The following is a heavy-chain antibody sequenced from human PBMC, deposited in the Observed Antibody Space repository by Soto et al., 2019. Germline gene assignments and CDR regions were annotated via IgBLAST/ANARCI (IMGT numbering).Heavy chain of an antibody. J-gene: IGHJ6*02. CDR3: ARKSQWLSGYIYHGMDV. CDR1: GLMSSSYE. Sequence: GGSLRPSCAPSGLMSSSYEFNWVRLPPGKGLEWVSYINVGGDTRHYADSVRGRFTISRDDAKGSLYLQMGSLRVEDTAVCFCARKSQWLSGYIYHGMDVWSQGTSVTVSS. CDR2: INVGGDTR. V-gene: IGHV3-48*03. D-gene: IGHD6-19*01.